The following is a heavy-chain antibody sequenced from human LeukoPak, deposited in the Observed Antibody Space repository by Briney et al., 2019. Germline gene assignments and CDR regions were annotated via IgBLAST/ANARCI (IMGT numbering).Heavy chain of an antibody. CDR1: GGSFSGYY. D-gene: IGHD5-18*01. V-gene: IGHV4-34*01. CDR2: INHSGST. Sequence: SETLSLTCAVYGGSFSGYYWSWIRQPPGKGLEWIGEINHSGSTNYNPSLKSRVTISVDTSKNQFSLELSSVTAADTAVCYCARGIQLWLLRWFDPWGQGTLVTVSS. J-gene: IGHJ5*02. CDR3: ARGIQLWLLRWFDP.